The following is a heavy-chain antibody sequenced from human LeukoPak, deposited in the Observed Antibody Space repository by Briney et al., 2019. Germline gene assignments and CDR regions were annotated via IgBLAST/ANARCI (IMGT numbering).Heavy chain of an antibody. D-gene: IGHD1-26*01. J-gene: IGHJ6*03. CDR1: GGSISSSSYY. CDR3: ARVAGSYVPYYYYMDV. Sequence: SETLSLTCTVSGGSISSSSYYWGWIRQPPGKGLEWIGSIYYSESTYYNPSLKSRVTISVDTSKNQFSLRLSSVTAADTAVYYCARVAGSYVPYYYYMDVWGKGTTVTVSS. V-gene: IGHV4-39*07. CDR2: IYYSEST.